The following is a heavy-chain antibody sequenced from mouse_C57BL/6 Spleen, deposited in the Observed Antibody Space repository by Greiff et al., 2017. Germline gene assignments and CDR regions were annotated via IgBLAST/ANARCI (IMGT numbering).Heavy chain of an antibody. J-gene: IGHJ4*01. V-gene: IGHV2-6-1*01. CDR1: GFSLTSYG. D-gene: IGHD2-3*01. Sequence: LQESGPGLVAPSQSLSITCTVPGFSLTSYGLHWVRQPPGKGLEWLVVIWSDGSTTYNSALKSRMSISKDNSKSQVFLKMNSLQTDDTAMYYCARQEDDGYDYAMDYWGQGTSVTVSS. CDR2: IWSDGST. CDR3: ARQEDDGYDYAMDY.